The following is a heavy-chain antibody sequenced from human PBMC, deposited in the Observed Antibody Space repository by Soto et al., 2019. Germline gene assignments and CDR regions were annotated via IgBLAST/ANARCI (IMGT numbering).Heavy chain of an antibody. J-gene: IGHJ6*02. D-gene: IGHD2-2*02. CDR2: ISYDGSNK. CDR3: ISCYTSYYYYGMDV. V-gene: IGHV3-30-3*01. Sequence: WGSLILSCSSSGFTVSSYEMNFFRHSPGKGLEWVAVISYDGSNKYYADSVKGRFTISRDNSKNTLYLQMNSLRAEDTAVYYCISCYTSYYYYGMDVWGQGTTVTVSS. CDR1: GFTVSSYE.